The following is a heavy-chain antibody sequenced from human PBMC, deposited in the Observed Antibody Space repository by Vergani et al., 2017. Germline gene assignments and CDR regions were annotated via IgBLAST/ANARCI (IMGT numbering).Heavy chain of an antibody. CDR1: GGSISSGGYY. V-gene: IGHV4-30-4*08. D-gene: IGHD3-10*01. CDR2: IYYSGST. Sequence: QVQLQESGPGLVKPSQTLSLTCTVSGGSISSGGYYWSWIRQHPGKGLEWIGYIYYSGSTYYNPSLKSRVTISVDTSKNQFSLKLRSVTAADTAVYYCARAPYYYGSGRGAFDIWGQGTMVTVSS. J-gene: IGHJ3*02. CDR3: ARAPYYYGSGRGAFDI.